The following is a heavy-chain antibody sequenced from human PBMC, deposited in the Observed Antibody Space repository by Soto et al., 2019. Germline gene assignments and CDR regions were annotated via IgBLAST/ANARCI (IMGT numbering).Heavy chain of an antibody. CDR2: ISAYNGNT. D-gene: IGHD3-3*01. CDR3: AREIVARITIFGVVPNYYYYYMDV. CDR1: GYTFTSYG. Sequence: ASVKVSCQASGYTFTSYGISWVRQAPGQGLEWMGWISAYNGNTNYAQKLQGRVTMTTDTSTSTAYMELRSLRSDDTAVYYCAREIVARITIFGVVPNYYYYYMDVWGKGTTVTVSS. V-gene: IGHV1-18*01. J-gene: IGHJ6*03.